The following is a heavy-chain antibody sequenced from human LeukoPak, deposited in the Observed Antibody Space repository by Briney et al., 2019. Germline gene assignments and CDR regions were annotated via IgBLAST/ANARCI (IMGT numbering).Heavy chain of an antibody. V-gene: IGHV4-31*03. CDR3: ARDVLIGYCSTTSCPSYFDY. D-gene: IGHD2-2*01. CDR2: IYYSGST. Sequence: SETLSLTCTVSGGSISSGGYYWSWIRQHPVKGLEWIGFIYYSGSTSYNPSLKSRVTISVDTSKNQLSLRLTSATAADTAVYFCARDVLIGYCSTTSCPSYFDYWGQGTLVTVSS. J-gene: IGHJ4*02. CDR1: GGSISSGGYY.